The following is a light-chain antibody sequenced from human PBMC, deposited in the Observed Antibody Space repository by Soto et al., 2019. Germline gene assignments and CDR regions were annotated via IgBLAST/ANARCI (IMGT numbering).Light chain of an antibody. CDR3: LLSYPGVRAG. CDR2: DTN. Sequence: QAVVTQEPSLTVSPGGTVTLTCGSSTGPVTSGHYPYWFQQKPGQAHRTLIYDTNNKHSWTPARFSASLLGGKAALTLSGAQPEDEAEYGCLLSYPGVRAGFGGGTQLTVL. CDR1: TGPVTSGHY. V-gene: IGLV7-46*01. J-gene: IGLJ7*01.